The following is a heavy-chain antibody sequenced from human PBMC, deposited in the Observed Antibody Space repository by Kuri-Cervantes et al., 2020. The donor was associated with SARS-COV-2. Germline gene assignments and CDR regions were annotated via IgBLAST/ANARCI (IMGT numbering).Heavy chain of an antibody. V-gene: IGHV4-59*08. CDR3: ARHGSGESYYYYGMDV. CDR1: GGSISSYY. D-gene: IGHD3-10*01. J-gene: IGHJ6*02. Sequence: ESLKISCTVSGGSISSYYWSWIRQPPGKGLEWIGYIYYTGSTNYNPSLKSRVTISVDTSKNQSSLKVNSLTAADTAVYYCARHGSGESYYYYGMDVWGQGTTVTVSS. CDR2: IYYTGST.